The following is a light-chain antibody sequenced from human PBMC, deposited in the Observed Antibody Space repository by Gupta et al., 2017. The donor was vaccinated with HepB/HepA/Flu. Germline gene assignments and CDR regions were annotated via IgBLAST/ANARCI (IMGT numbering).Light chain of an antibody. Sequence: QSALTPPASVSGSPGQALTISFTGTRSDVGGYNYVSWYQHPPGKPPKLMIYDESNRRSGVAHRFSGSKYGNTATVTTTGLQAEDEADYYCCSETSSSNIEVFGGGTKLTVL. CDR1: RSDVGGYNY. J-gene: IGLJ2*01. CDR3: CSETSSSNIEV. V-gene: IGLV2-14*03. CDR2: DES.